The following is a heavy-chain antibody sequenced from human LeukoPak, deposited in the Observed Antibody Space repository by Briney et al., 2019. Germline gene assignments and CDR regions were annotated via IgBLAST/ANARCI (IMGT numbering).Heavy chain of an antibody. CDR1: GYTFTGYY. CDR3: ARASALGVAAGTLGQPVDC. Sequence: ASVKVSCKASGYTFTGYYMHWVRQAPGQGLEWMGWINPNSGGTNYAQKFQGRVTMTRDTSISTAYMELSRLRSEDTAVYYCARASALGVAAGTLGQPVDCWGQGTLVTVSS. J-gene: IGHJ4*02. D-gene: IGHD6-13*01. V-gene: IGHV1-2*02. CDR2: INPNSGGT.